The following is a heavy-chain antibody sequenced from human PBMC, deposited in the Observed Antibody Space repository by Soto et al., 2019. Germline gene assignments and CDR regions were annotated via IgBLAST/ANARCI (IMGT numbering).Heavy chain of an antibody. CDR3: RKRQTVTTWRYDPCDV. Sequence: EVQLLESGGGLVQPWGSLRLSCAASGFTFSNFAMSWVRQAPGKGLEWVSTIDSSGSRYYADSVKGRFTISRDNTNNTRYLQMTSLRAEDTAKYSCRKRQTVTTWRYDPCDVWGQGTMVTVSS. J-gene: IGHJ3*01. CDR2: IDSSGSR. V-gene: IGHV3-23*05. CDR1: GFTFSNFA. D-gene: IGHD4-17*01.